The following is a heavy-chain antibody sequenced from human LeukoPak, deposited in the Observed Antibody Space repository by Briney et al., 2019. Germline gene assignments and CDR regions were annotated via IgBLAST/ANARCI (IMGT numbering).Heavy chain of an antibody. Sequence: SETLALTCTVSGGSISSYYWSWIRQPPGKGLEWIGSIYYSGSTYYNPSLKSRVTISVDTSKNQFSLKLSSVTAADTAVYYCARRIGFFWSGCKFDYWGQGTLVTVSS. J-gene: IGHJ4*02. V-gene: IGHV4-59*05. CDR1: GGSISSYY. CDR3: ARRIGFFWSGCKFDY. D-gene: IGHD3-3*01. CDR2: IYYSGST.